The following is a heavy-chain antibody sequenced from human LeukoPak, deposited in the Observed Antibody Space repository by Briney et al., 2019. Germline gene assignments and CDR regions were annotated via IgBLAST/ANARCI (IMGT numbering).Heavy chain of an antibody. D-gene: IGHD6-13*01. CDR1: GYTFTGYY. V-gene: IGHV1-2*02. Sequence: ASVKVSCKASGYTFTGYYMHWVRQAPGQGLEWMGWINPNSGGTNYAQKFQGRVTMNRDTSISTDYMELSRLRSDDTAVYYCARELVLRGYYYYGMDVWGQGTTVTVSS. CDR3: ARELVLRGYYYYGMDV. J-gene: IGHJ6*02. CDR2: INPNSGGT.